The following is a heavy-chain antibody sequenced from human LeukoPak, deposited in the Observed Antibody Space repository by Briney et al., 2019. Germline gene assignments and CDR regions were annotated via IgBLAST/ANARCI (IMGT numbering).Heavy chain of an antibody. CDR2: ISSSSSYI. CDR3: ARDYSNNDAFDI. D-gene: IGHD4-11*01. Sequence: GGSLRLSCAASGFTFSSYSMNWVRQAPGKGLEWVSSISSSSSYIYYADSVKGRFTISRDNAKNSLYLQMNSLRAEDTAVYYCARDYSNNDAFDIWGQGTMVTVSS. J-gene: IGHJ3*02. CDR1: GFTFSSYS. V-gene: IGHV3-21*01.